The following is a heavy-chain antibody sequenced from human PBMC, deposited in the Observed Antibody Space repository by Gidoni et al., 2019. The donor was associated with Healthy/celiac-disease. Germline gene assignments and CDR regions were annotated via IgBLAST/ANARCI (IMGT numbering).Heavy chain of an antibody. Sequence: VQLVESGGGLVQHGGSLRLSWAASGFTFSRYDMHWVRHATGKVLEWVSAIGTACDTYYPVSVKCRFTISRENAKHSLYLQMTSLRSGDTAVYYCARADMRVDYYYYYGMGVWGQGTTVTVSS. CDR1: GFTFSRYD. J-gene: IGHJ6*02. V-gene: IGHV3-13*01. CDR2: IGTACDT. CDR3: ARADMRVDYYYYYGMGV.